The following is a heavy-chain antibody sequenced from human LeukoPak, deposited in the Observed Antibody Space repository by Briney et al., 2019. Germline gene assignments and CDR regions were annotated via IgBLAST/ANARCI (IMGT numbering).Heavy chain of an antibody. V-gene: IGHV4-61*02. D-gene: IGHD3-22*01. J-gene: IGHJ4*02. CDR2: IYTSGST. Sequence: PSETLSLTCTVSGGSISSGSYYWSWIRQPAGKGLEWIGRIYTSGSTYYNPSLKSRVTISVDTSKNQFSLKLSSVTAADTAVNYCARHTYYYDSSPIRYFDYWGQGTLVTVSS. CDR1: GGSISSGSYY. CDR3: ARHTYYYDSSPIRYFDY.